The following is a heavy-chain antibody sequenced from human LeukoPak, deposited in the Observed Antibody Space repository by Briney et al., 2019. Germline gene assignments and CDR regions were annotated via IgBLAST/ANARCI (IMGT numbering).Heavy chain of an antibody. CDR2: INSDGSST. Sequence: GGSLRLSCAASGFTFSSYWMHWVRQAPGKGLVWVSRINSDGSSTSYADSVKGRFTISRDNAKNTLYLQMNSLRAEDTAVYYCAREGTYYDILTGYDAFDIWGQGTMVTVSS. CDR3: AREGTYYDILTGYDAFDI. J-gene: IGHJ3*02. V-gene: IGHV3-74*01. CDR1: GFTFSSYW. D-gene: IGHD3-9*01.